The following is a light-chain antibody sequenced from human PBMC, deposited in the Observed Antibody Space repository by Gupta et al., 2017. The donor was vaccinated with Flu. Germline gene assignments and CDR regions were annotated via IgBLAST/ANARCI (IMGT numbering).Light chain of an antibody. Sequence: SGTICCSGTSGEVGSYDYVSWYQQLPGDAPRLMIDEVNKRASGVPDRFSGSKSGNTAPLTVAGLQAEDEAYYYCSALAGSSVLFGGGTHLSVL. J-gene: IGLJ2*01. CDR1: SGEVGSYDY. V-gene: IGLV2-8*01. CDR2: EVN. CDR3: SALAGSSVL.